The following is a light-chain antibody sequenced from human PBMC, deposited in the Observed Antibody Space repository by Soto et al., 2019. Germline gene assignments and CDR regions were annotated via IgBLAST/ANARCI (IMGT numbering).Light chain of an antibody. CDR2: GAS. V-gene: IGKV3-20*01. Sequence: EIVLTQSPGTLSLSPGERATLSCRASQSVSSSYLAWYQQKPGQAPRPLIYGASSRATGIPDRFSGSGSGTDFTLTISRLEPEDFAVYYCQQYGSSPVTFGQGTKLEIK. J-gene: IGKJ2*01. CDR1: QSVSSSY. CDR3: QQYGSSPVT.